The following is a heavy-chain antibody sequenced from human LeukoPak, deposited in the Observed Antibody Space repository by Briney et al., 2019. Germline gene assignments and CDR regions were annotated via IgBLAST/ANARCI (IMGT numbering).Heavy chain of an antibody. CDR2: IYTSGST. CDR3: ARASEYSSSRWGKTWYFDL. CDR1: GGSISSDY. Sequence: SETLSLTCTVSGGSISSDYWTWIRQPAGKGLEWIGRIYTSGSTNYNPSLKSRVTMSVDTSKNQFSLKLSSVTAADTAVYYCARASEYSSSRWGKTWYFDLWGRGTLVTVSS. D-gene: IGHD6-6*01. V-gene: IGHV4-4*07. J-gene: IGHJ2*01.